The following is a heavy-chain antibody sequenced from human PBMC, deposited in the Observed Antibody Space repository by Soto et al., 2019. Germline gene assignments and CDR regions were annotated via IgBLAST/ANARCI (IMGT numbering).Heavy chain of an antibody. J-gene: IGHJ4*02. Sequence: EVQLVESGGGLVQPGGSLRLSCAASGFTFSSYDMHWVRQATGKGLEWVSVIGIAGDTYYPDSVKGRFTISRDNAENSLYLQMNSLRVGDTAMYYCARALGVPAGTYFDYWGRGILVTVSS. V-gene: IGHV3-13*01. D-gene: IGHD7-27*01. CDR1: GFTFSSYD. CDR3: ARALGVPAGTYFDY. CDR2: IGIAGDT.